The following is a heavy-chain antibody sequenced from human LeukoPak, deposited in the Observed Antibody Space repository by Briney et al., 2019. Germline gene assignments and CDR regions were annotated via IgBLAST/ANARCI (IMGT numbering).Heavy chain of an antibody. J-gene: IGHJ6*02. CDR1: GFTFGDYY. CDR2: IKQDGSEK. CDR3: ARVSEYYGMDV. V-gene: IGHV3-7*01. D-gene: IGHD1-14*01. Sequence: PGGSLRLSCEASGFTFGDYYMKWVRQPPGRGLEWVAYIKQDGSEKYYVDSVKGRFTISRDNAKNSLYLQMNSLRAEDTAVYYCARVSEYYGMDVWGQGTTVTVSS.